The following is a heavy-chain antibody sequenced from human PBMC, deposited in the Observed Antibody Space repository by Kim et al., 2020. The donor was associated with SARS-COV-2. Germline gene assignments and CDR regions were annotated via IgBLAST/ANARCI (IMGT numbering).Heavy chain of an antibody. CDR2: ISYDGSNK. Sequence: GGSLRLSCAASGFTFSSYGMHWVRQAPGKGLEWVAVISYDGSNKYYADSVKGRFTISRDNSKNTLYLQMNSLRAEDTAVYYCAKGSWDVDTAMVCSYWGQGTLVTVSS. CDR1: GFTFSSYG. CDR3: AKGSWDVDTAMVCSY. J-gene: IGHJ4*02. D-gene: IGHD5-18*01. V-gene: IGHV3-30*18.